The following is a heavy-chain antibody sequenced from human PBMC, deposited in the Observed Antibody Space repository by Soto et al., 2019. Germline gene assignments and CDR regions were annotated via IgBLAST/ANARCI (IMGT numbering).Heavy chain of an antibody. CDR2: INPKSGGT. V-gene: IGHV1-2*02. J-gene: IGHJ6*02. CDR1: GYTFIGYY. Sequence: AASVKVSCKASGYTFIGYYMHWVRQAPGQGPEWMGWINPKSGGTNYAQKFQDRVTMTRDKSLSTAYMELRRLRSDDTAVYYCASTYYYGSGSYSNFYGMDVWGQGTTVTVSS. D-gene: IGHD3-10*01. CDR3: ASTYYYGSGSYSNFYGMDV.